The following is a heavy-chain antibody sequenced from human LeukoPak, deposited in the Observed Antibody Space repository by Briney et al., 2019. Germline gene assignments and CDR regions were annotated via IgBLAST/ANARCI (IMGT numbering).Heavy chain of an antibody. CDR2: ISYDGSNK. J-gene: IGHJ4*02. Sequence: PGGSLRLSCAASGFTFSSYGMHWVRQAPGKGLEWVAVISYDGSNKYYADPVKGRFTISRDNSKNTLYLQMNSLRAEDTAVYYCARPPVQWLVYYFDSWGQGTLVTVSS. V-gene: IGHV3-30*03. CDR3: ARPPVQWLVYYFDS. D-gene: IGHD6-19*01. CDR1: GFTFSSYG.